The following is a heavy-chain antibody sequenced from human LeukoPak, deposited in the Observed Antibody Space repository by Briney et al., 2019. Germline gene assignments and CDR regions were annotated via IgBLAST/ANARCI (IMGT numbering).Heavy chain of an antibody. Sequence: GGSLRLSCAASGFTFSSYSMNWVRQAPGKGLEWVSSISSSSSYIYYADSVKGRFTISRDNAKNSLYLQMNGLRAEDAAVYYCARDAETYTYYYYGMDVWGQGTTVTVSS. CDR1: GFTFSSYS. D-gene: IGHD1-14*01. J-gene: IGHJ6*02. CDR3: ARDAETYTYYYYGMDV. V-gene: IGHV3-21*01. CDR2: ISSSSSYI.